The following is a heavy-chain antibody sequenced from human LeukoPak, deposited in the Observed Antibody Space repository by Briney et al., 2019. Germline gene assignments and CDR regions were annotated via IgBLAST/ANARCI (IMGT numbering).Heavy chain of an antibody. J-gene: IGHJ3*02. Sequence: SETLSLTCTVSGGSISSYYWSWIRQPPGKGLEWIGYIYYSGSTNYNPSLKSRVTISVDTSKNQFSLKLSSVTAADTAVDYRARTRKYYYDSGGYLDAFHIWGRGTMVSVSS. CDR1: GGSISSYY. V-gene: IGHV4-59*01. CDR3: ARTRKYYYDSGGYLDAFHI. CDR2: IYYSGST. D-gene: IGHD3-22*01.